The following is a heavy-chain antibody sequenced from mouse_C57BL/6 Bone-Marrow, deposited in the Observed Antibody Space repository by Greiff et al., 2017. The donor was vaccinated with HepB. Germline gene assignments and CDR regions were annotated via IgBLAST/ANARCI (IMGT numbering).Heavy chain of an antibody. CDR1: GYTFTDYY. Sequence: EVQLQQSGPELVKPGASVKISCKASGYTFTDYYMNWVKQSHGKSLEWIGDINPNNGGTSYNQKFKGKATLTVDKSSSTAYMELRSLTSEDSAVYYCARYNWDKYFDVWGTGTTVTVSS. J-gene: IGHJ1*03. D-gene: IGHD4-1*01. V-gene: IGHV1-26*01. CDR3: ARYNWDKYFDV. CDR2: INPNNGGT.